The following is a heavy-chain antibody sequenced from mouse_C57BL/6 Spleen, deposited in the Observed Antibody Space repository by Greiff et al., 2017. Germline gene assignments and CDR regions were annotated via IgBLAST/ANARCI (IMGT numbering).Heavy chain of an antibody. J-gene: IGHJ4*01. D-gene: IGHD2-4*01. V-gene: IGHV1-64*01. CDR1: GYTFTSYW. Sequence: QVQLQQPGAELVKPGASVKLSCKASGYTFTSYWMHWVKQRPGQGLEWIGMIHPNSGSTNYNEKFKSKATLTVDKSSSTAYMQLSSLTSEDSAVYYCARYDSTGLYAMDYWGQGTSVTVSS. CDR2: IHPNSGST. CDR3: ARYDSTGLYAMDY.